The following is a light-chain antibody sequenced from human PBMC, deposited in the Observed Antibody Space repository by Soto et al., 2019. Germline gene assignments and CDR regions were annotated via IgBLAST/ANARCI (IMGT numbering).Light chain of an antibody. CDR3: HQYSDWPRGT. J-gene: IGKJ1*01. V-gene: IGKV3-15*01. CDR1: QSISSY. Sequence: EIVMTQSPATLSVSPGERATISCRASQSISSYLAWYQQKPGQAPRLLIHGASTRATDIPARFSGGGSGTEFTLTISSLQSEDFAVYYCHQYSDWPRGTFGQGTKVEVK. CDR2: GAS.